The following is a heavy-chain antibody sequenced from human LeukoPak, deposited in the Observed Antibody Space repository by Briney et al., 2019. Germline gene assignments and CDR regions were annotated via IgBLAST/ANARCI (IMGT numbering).Heavy chain of an antibody. CDR3: ARGRYYYGSGSYRFDY. CDR1: GGSFSGYY. D-gene: IGHD3-10*01. CDR2: INHSGST. V-gene: IGHV4-34*01. J-gene: IGHJ4*02. Sequence: SETLSLTYAVYGGSFSGYYWSWIRQPPGKGLEWIGEINHSGSTNYNPSLKSRVTISVDTSKNQFSLKLSSVTAADTAVYYCARGRYYYGSGSYRFDYWGQGTLVTVSS.